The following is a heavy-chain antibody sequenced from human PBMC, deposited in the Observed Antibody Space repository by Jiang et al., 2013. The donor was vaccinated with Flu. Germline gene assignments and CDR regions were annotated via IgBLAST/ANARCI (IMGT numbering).Heavy chain of an antibody. J-gene: IGHJ4*02. Sequence: APGQGLEWMGRINPNSGGTNYAQKFQGRVDHDQGHGPSVTAYMELSRLRSDDTAVYYCARDRKAAAGNNNFDYWGQGTLVTVSS. V-gene: IGHV1-2*06. CDR2: INPNSGGT. D-gene: IGHD6-13*01. CDR3: ARDRKAAAGNNNFDY.